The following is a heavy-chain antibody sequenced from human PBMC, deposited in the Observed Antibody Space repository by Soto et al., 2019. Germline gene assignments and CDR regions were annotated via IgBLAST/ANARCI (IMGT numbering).Heavy chain of an antibody. D-gene: IGHD3-22*01. CDR1: GFTFSSYA. CDR3: ARYQGAMIVPAPVY. Sequence: EVQLLESGGGLVQPGGSLRLSCAASGFTFSSYAMSWVRQAPGKGLEWVSAISGSGGSTYYADSVKGRFTISRDNAKNSLYLQMNSLRAEDTAVYYCARYQGAMIVPAPVYWGQGTLVTVSS. V-gene: IGHV3-23*01. J-gene: IGHJ4*02. CDR2: ISGSGGST.